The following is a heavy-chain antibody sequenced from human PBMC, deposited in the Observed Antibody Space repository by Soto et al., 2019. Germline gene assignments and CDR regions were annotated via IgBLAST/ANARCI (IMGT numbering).Heavy chain of an antibody. D-gene: IGHD2-2*01. Sequence: SETLSLTCTVSGGSVSSSSYYWGWIRQPPGKGLEWIGSIYYSGSTYYNPSLKSRVTISVDTSKNQFSLKLSSVTAADTAVYYCARLPRLGYCSSTSCPPGISYYYGMDVWGQGT. V-gene: IGHV4-39*01. CDR2: IYYSGST. CDR3: ARLPRLGYCSSTSCPPGISYYYGMDV. CDR1: GGSVSSSSYY. J-gene: IGHJ6*02.